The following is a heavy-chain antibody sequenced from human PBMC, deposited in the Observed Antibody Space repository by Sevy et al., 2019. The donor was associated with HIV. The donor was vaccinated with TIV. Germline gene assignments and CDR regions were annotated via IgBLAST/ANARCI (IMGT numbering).Heavy chain of an antibody. CDR3: ARDPRMYGDYLLAYFDY. CDR1: GFTPSTYG. Sequence: GGSLRLSCAGSGFTPSTYGMHWVRQAPGKGLEWVAVIGYDGNNKYYADSVKGRFTISRDNSKNTLFLQMDSLRAEDTAVYYCARDPRMYGDYLLAYFDYWGQGALVTVSP. D-gene: IGHD2-8*01. J-gene: IGHJ4*02. CDR2: IGYDGNNK. V-gene: IGHV3-33*01.